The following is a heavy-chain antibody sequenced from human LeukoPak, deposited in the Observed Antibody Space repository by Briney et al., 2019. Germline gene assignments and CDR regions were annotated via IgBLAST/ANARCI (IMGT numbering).Heavy chain of an antibody. CDR1: GGSISSSSYY. CDR3: ASEVAIFGVVIIERWFDP. CDR2: IYYSGST. Sequence: SETLSLTCTVSGGSISSSSYYWGWLRQPPGTGLEWIGSIYYSGSTYYNPSLKSRVTISVDTSKNQFSLKLSSVTAADTAVNYCASEVAIFGVVIIERWFDPWGRGTLVTVSS. V-gene: IGHV4-39*01. J-gene: IGHJ5*02. D-gene: IGHD3-3*01.